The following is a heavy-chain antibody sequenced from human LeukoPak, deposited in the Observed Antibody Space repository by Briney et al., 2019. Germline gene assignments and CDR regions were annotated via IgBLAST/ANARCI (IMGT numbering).Heavy chain of an antibody. Sequence: GGSLRLSCAASGFTFSSYGMHWVRQAPGKGLEWVAFIRYDGSNKYYADSVKGRFTISRDNSKNTLYLQMSSLRSEDTAVYYCARAITMIVVGHGMDVWGQGTTVTVSS. CDR3: ARAITMIVVGHGMDV. V-gene: IGHV3-30*02. J-gene: IGHJ6*02. D-gene: IGHD3-22*01. CDR2: IRYDGSNK. CDR1: GFTFSSYG.